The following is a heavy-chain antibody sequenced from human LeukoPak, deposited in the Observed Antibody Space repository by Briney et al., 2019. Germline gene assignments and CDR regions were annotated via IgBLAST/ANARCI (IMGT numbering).Heavy chain of an antibody. CDR2: ISYDGSNK. CDR3: AKDAAAGTRPYYSDY. V-gene: IGHV3-30*18. J-gene: IGHJ4*02. D-gene: IGHD6-13*01. CDR1: GFTFSSYG. Sequence: PGGSLRLSCAASGFTFSSYGMGWVRQAPGKGLEWVAVISYDGSNKYYADSVKGRFTISRDNSKNTLYLQMNSLRAEDTAVYYCAKDAAAGTRPYYSDYWGQGTLVTVSS.